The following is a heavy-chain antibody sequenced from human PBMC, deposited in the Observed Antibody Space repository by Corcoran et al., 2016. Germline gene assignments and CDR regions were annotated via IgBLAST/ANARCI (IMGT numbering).Heavy chain of an antibody. CDR2: IYYSGST. J-gene: IGHJ4*02. D-gene: IGHD6-13*01. Sequence: QLQLQESGPGLVKPSETLSLTCTVSGGSISSSSYYWGWIRQPPGKGLEWIGSIYYSGSTYYNPSLKSRVTISVDTSKNQFTLKLSSVTAADTAVYYCARHGVGGVAAAAPTTPFDYWGQGTLVTVSS. CDR1: GGSISSSSYY. V-gene: IGHV4-39*01. CDR3: ARHGVGGVAAAAPTTPFDY.